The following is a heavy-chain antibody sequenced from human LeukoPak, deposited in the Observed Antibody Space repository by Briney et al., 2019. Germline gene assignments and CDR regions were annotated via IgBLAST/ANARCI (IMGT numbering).Heavy chain of an antibody. Sequence: GGSLRLSCAASGFTFSDYYMSWIRQAPGKGLEWVSYISSSGSTIYYADSVKGRFTISRDNAKNSLYLQMNSLRAEETAVYYCARREYPDAFDIWGQGTMVTVSS. J-gene: IGHJ3*02. CDR1: GFTFSDYY. D-gene: IGHD2-2*01. CDR3: ARREYPDAFDI. CDR2: ISSSGSTI. V-gene: IGHV3-11*04.